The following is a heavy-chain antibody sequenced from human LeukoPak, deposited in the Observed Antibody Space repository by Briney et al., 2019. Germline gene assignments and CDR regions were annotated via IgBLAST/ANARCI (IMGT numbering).Heavy chain of an antibody. CDR1: GFTFSSYG. CDR2: ISSSGSSI. CDR3: VRASYYYDTSGSPRGWFDP. Sequence: SGGSLRLSCAASGFTFSSYGLNWIRQAPGKGLEWVSYISSSGSSIHYADSVKGRFTISRDNAKNSLFLQMNSLRAEDTAVYYCVRASYYYDTSGSPRGWFDPWGQGTLVTVSS. D-gene: IGHD3-22*01. V-gene: IGHV3-48*04. J-gene: IGHJ5*02.